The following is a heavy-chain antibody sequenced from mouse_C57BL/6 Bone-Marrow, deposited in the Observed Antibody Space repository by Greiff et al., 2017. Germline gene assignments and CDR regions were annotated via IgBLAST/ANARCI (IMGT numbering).Heavy chain of an antibody. CDR2: INSDGGST. CDR1: EYEFPSHD. D-gene: IGHD3-1*01. V-gene: IGHV5-2*01. J-gene: IGHJ2*01. Sequence: EVKLMESGGGLVQPGESLKLSCESNEYEFPSHDMSWVRKTPEKRLELVAAINSDGGSTYYPDTMERRFIISRDNTKKTLYLQMSSLRSEDTALYYCSRLGTALVYFDYWGQGTTLTVSS. CDR3: SRLGTALVYFDY.